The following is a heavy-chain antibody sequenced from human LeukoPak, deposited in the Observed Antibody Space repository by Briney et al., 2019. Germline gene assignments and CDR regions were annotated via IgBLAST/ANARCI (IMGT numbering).Heavy chain of an antibody. CDR2: IYPGNSDT. D-gene: IGHD3-22*01. CDR3: ATLDYYDSSDYYRPFDH. J-gene: IGHJ4*02. V-gene: IGHV5-51*01. Sequence: GESLQISCKGSGSTFTSYRIAWVRQMSGKGLGWMGIIYPGNSDTRYSPSFQGQVTISADKSISTVYLQWSSLKASDTAMYYCATLDYYDSSDYYRPFDHWGQGTPVTVSS. CDR1: GSTFTSYR.